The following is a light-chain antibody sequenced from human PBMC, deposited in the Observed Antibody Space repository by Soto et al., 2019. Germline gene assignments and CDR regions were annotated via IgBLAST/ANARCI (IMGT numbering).Light chain of an antibody. V-gene: IGLV1-44*01. CDR3: AAWDDSLDGPV. CDR1: SSNIGSNT. J-gene: IGLJ2*01. CDR2: TNN. Sequence: QLVLTQPPSASGTPGQTVTISCSGSSSNIGSNTVNWYRQLPGTAPHLLIYTNNQRPSGVPDRFSGSKSGTSASLAISGVQSEEEADYYCAAWDDSLDGPVFGGGTKLTVL.